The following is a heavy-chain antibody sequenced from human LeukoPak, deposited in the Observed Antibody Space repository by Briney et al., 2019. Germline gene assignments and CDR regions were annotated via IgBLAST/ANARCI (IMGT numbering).Heavy chain of an antibody. CDR2: ISSDGSVT. CDR1: GFSFSNYW. Sequence: GGSLRLSCAVSGFSFSNYWMHWVRQDPGKGLVWVSYISSDGSVTKYAASVKGRFTISRDNAVNTLYLQVNSLRVEDTAVYYCVRGSLRLPRSAPDYWGQGTLVTVSS. J-gene: IGHJ4*02. V-gene: IGHV3-74*03. D-gene: IGHD2-21*02. CDR3: VRGSLRLPRSAPDY.